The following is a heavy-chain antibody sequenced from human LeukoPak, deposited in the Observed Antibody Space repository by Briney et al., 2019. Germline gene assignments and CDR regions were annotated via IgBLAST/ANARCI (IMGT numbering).Heavy chain of an antibody. V-gene: IGHV3-30*02. CDR3: AKDPRIGQWEPQGDDAFDI. Sequence: GGSLRLSCAASGFTFSSYGMHWVCQAPGKGREWVAFIRYDGSNKYYADSVKGRFTISRDNSKNTLYLQMKSLRAEDTAVYYCAKDPRIGQWEPQGDDAFDIWGQGTMVTVSS. CDR1: GFTFSSYG. D-gene: IGHD1-26*01. CDR2: IRYDGSNK. J-gene: IGHJ3*02.